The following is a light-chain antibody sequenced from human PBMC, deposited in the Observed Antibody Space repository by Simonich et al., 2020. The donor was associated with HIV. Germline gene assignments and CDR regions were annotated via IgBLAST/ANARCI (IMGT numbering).Light chain of an antibody. CDR3: QQYNSYPVS. CDR1: QSINNW. J-gene: IGKJ1*01. V-gene: IGKV1-5*03. Sequence: DIQMTQSPSTLSASVGDRVTTTCRASQSINNWLAWYQQKPGKAPKLLIYKASTLESGVPSTFSGSGSGTEFTLTISSLQPDDFATYYCQQYNSYPVSFGQGTKVEIK. CDR2: KAS.